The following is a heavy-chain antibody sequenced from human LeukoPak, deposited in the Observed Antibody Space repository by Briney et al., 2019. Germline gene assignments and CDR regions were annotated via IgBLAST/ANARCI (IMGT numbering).Heavy chain of an antibody. CDR2: ISSSSSYI. CDR3: ARGQYPPFPTIPGGDAFDI. Sequence: PGGSLRLSCAASGFTFSSYAMHWVRQAPGKGLEWVSSISSSSSYIYYADSVKGRFTISRDNAKNSLYLQMNSLRAEDTAVYYCARGQYPPFPTIPGGDAFDIWGQGTMVTVSS. D-gene: IGHD2-2*01. CDR1: GFTFSSYA. V-gene: IGHV3-21*01. J-gene: IGHJ3*02.